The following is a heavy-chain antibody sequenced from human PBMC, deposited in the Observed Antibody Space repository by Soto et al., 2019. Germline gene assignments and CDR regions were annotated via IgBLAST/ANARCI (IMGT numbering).Heavy chain of an antibody. CDR1: GFTFSRYA. V-gene: IGHV3-30-3*01. D-gene: IGHD3-16*01. CDR2: ISYDGSNK. J-gene: IGHJ6*02. Sequence: GGSLRLSCAASGFTFSRYAMHWVRQAPGKGLEWVAVISYDGSNKYYAVSGKGRFTISRDNSKNTLYLQMNILRAEDTAVYYCARDFEGLGDKRRVTTAGYYYYGMDVWGQGTTVTVSS. CDR3: ARDFEGLGDKRRVTTAGYYYYGMDV.